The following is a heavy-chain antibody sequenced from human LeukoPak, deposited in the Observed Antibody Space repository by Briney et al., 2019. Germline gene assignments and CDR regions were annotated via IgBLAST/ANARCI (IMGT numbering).Heavy chain of an antibody. CDR3: ASYYYDSSGYYSDY. CDR2: FDPEDGET. V-gene: IGHV1-24*01. Sequence: ASVKVSCKVSGYTLTELSMHWVRQAPGKGLEWMGGFDPEDGETIYAQKFQGRVTMTEDTSTDTAYMELSSLISEDTAVYYCASYYYDSSGYYSDYWGQGTLVTVSS. CDR1: GYTLTELS. D-gene: IGHD3-22*01. J-gene: IGHJ4*02.